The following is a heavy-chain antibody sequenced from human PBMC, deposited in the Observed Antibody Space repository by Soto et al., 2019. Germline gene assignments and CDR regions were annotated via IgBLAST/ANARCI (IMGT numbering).Heavy chain of an antibody. CDR3: AHRRSYCSGGSCYSGFDY. CDR1: GFSLSTSGVG. Sequence: QITLKESGPTLVKPTQTLTLTCTFSGFSLSTSGVGVGWIRQPPGKALEWLALIYWDDDKRYIPSLKSRLTITKDTSKNQVVLTTTNMDPVDTATYYCAHRRSYCSGGSCYSGFDYWGQGTLVTVSS. V-gene: IGHV2-5*02. J-gene: IGHJ4*02. CDR2: IYWDDDK. D-gene: IGHD2-15*01.